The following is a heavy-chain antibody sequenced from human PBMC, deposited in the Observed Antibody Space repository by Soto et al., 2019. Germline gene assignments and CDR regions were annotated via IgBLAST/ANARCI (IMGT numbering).Heavy chain of an antibody. CDR1: GFTFSSYG. V-gene: IGHV3-30*03. J-gene: IGHJ4*02. D-gene: IGHD1-26*01. CDR2: ISFDGSNK. Sequence: PGGSLRLSCAASGFTFSSYGMHWVRQAPGKGLEWLAFISFDGSNKYYADSVKGRFTISRDNSKNTLYLQMNSLRAEDTAVYYCARRVGAITYYFDYWGQGTLVTVSS. CDR3: ARRVGAITYYFDY.